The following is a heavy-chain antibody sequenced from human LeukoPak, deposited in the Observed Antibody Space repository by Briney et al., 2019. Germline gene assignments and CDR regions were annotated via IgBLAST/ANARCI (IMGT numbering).Heavy chain of an antibody. CDR3: ARGLQRHVDTAMVSRLWDY. V-gene: IGHV3-21*01. Sequence: GGSLRLSCAASGFTFSSYSMNWVRQAPGKGLEWVSSISSSGSYIYYADSVKGRFTISRDNAKNSLYLQMSSLRADDTAVYYCARGLQRHVDTAMVSRLWDYWGQGTLVTVSS. CDR2: ISSSGSYI. D-gene: IGHD5-18*01. J-gene: IGHJ4*02. CDR1: GFTFSSYS.